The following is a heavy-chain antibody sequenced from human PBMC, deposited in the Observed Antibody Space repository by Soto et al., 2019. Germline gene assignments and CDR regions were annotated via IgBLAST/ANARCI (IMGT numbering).Heavy chain of an antibody. J-gene: IGHJ4*02. V-gene: IGHV3-30*18. Sequence: GGSLRLSCAAPGFTFTNYYMHWVRQASGKGLDWVAVISSDGSNEYYADSVKGRFTISRDNSKNTLYVQMNSLRAEDTAVYYCAKDLGDSSADDGADYWGQGTLVTVSS. CDR1: GFTFTNYY. CDR2: ISSDGSNE. CDR3: AKDLGDSSADDGADY. D-gene: IGHD6-25*01.